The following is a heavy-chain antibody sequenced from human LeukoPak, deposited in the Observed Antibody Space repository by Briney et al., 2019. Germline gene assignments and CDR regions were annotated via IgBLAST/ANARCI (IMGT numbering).Heavy chain of an antibody. CDR3: ARDNSLNDFDY. CDR2: INPYNGIT. Sequence: GASAKVSCKASGYTFTDHFMHWMRQAPGQGLEWVGEINPYNGITKYAWRFQGRVSITRDTSISTAFMEVSRLTSDDTAVYYCARDNSLNDFDYWGQGTLVTVAS. J-gene: IGHJ4*02. D-gene: IGHD1-1*01. CDR1: GYTFTDHF. V-gene: IGHV1-2*02.